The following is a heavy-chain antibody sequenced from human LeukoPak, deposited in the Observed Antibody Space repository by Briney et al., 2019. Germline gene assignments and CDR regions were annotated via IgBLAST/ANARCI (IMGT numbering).Heavy chain of an antibody. CDR2: INLSGDST. D-gene: IGHD2-21*02. CDR1: GYTFTSYD. Sequence: RASVKVSCKASGYTFTSYDMHWVRQAPGQGLEWMGIINLSGDSTSYAQKFQGRVTMTTDTSTSTVYIELSRLRSEDTAVYYCASVLYCGADCYSGRYFFDYWGQGTLVTVSS. J-gene: IGHJ4*02. V-gene: IGHV1-46*01. CDR3: ASVLYCGADCYSGRYFFDY.